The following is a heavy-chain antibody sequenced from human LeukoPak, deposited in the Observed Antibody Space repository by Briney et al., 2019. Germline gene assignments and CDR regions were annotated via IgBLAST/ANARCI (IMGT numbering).Heavy chain of an antibody. D-gene: IGHD3-16*02. CDR3: ARGRTIRLGELSLFTY. Sequence: ASVKVSCKASGYTFTGYYMHWVRQAPGQGLEWMGIINPSGGSTSYAQKFQGRVTMTRDTSTSAVYMELSSLRSEDAAVYYCARGRTIRLGELSLFTYWGQGTLVTVSS. V-gene: IGHV1-46*01. CDR2: INPSGGST. J-gene: IGHJ4*02. CDR1: GYTFTGYY.